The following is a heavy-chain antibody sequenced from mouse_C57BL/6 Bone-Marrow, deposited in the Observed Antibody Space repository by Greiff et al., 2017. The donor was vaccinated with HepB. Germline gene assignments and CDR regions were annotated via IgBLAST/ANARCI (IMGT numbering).Heavy chain of an antibody. CDR1: GYTFTSYW. Sequence: QVQLQQPGAELVKPGASVKLSCKASGYTFTSYWMQWVKQRPGQGLEWIGEIDPSDSYTNYNQKFKGKATLTVDTSSSTAYMKLSSLTSEDSAVYYCARDGNGFAYWGQGTLVTVSA. V-gene: IGHV1-50*01. CDR3: ARDGNGFAY. D-gene: IGHD1-1*01. J-gene: IGHJ3*01. CDR2: IDPSDSYT.